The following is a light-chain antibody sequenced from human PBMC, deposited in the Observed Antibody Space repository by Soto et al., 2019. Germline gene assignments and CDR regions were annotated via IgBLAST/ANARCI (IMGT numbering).Light chain of an antibody. J-gene: IGLJ1*01. CDR3: SSYSSSSTLV. CDR2: EVS. V-gene: IGLV2-14*01. CDR1: SSDAGGYNY. Sequence: QSALTQPASVSGSPGQSITIACTGTSSDAGGYNYVSWFQQHPGKAPKLMIYEVSNRPSGVSNRFSASKSGNTASLTISGLQAEDEATYYCSSYSSSSTLVFGTGTKVTVL.